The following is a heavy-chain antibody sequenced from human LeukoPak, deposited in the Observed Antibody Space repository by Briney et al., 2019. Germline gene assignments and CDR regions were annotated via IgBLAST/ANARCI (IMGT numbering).Heavy chain of an antibody. J-gene: IGHJ4*02. CDR3: ARSDSSGYYDHYFDY. Sequence: TLSLTCTVSGGSISSGDYYWSWIRQLPGKGLEWIGYIYYSGSTYYNPSLKSRVTISVDTSKNQFSLKLSSVTAADTAVYYCARSDSSGYYDHYFDYWGQGTLVTVSS. CDR1: GGSISSGDYY. V-gene: IGHV4-30-4*01. D-gene: IGHD3-22*01. CDR2: IYYSGST.